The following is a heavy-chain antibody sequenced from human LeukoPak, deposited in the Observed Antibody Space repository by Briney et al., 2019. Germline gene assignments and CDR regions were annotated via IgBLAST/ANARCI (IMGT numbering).Heavy chain of an antibody. J-gene: IGHJ3*02. V-gene: IGHV1-8*03. Sequence: ASVKVSCKASGYTFSTHDINWVRQATGQGLEWLGWMNPNNAYTGYEQKFQGRVTITRDTSISTAYMELSSLRYEDTAVYYCARGNWGSSGAFDIWGQGTMVTVSS. D-gene: IGHD3-16*01. CDR1: GYTFSTHD. CDR2: MNPNNAYT. CDR3: ARGNWGSSGAFDI.